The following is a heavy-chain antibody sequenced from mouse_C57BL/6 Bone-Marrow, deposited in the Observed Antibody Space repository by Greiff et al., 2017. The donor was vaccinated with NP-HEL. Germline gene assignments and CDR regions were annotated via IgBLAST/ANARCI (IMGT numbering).Heavy chain of an antibody. CDR2: ISYSGST. J-gene: IGHJ3*01. Sequence: EVQLVESGPGMVKPSQSLSLTCTVTGYSITSGYDWHWIRHFPGNKLEWMGYISYSGSTNYNPSLKSRISITHDTSKNHFFLKLNSVTTEDTATYYCARGLRYAGPSYWGQGTLVTVSA. V-gene: IGHV3-1*01. CDR3: ARGLRYAGPSY. D-gene: IGHD1-1*01. CDR1: GYSITSGYD.